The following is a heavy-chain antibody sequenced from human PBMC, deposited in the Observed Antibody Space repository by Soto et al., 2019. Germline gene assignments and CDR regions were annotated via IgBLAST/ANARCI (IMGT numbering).Heavy chain of an antibody. V-gene: IGHV1-58*02. CDR2: IVVGSGNT. J-gene: IGHJ5*02. Sequence: QLQLVQSGPEVKKPGTSVKVSCKASGFTFTNSAMQWVRQARGQRLEWIGWIVVGSGNTNYAQKFQERVTITRDMSTSTAYVELSSLRSEDTAVYYCAADSATPPYLPGYNGFDPWGQGTLVTVSS. CDR1: GFTFTNSA. D-gene: IGHD1-26*01. CDR3: AADSATPPYLPGYNGFDP.